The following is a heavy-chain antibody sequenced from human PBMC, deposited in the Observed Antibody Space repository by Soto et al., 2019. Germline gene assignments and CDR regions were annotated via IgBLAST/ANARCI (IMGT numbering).Heavy chain of an antibody. J-gene: IGHJ6*02. D-gene: IGHD1-26*01. CDR1: GFTFSSYA. CDR3: AAYSGSYYNYYYGMDV. V-gene: IGHV3-30-3*01. Sequence: QPGGSLRLSCAASGFTFSSYAMHWVRQAPGKGLEWVAVISYDGSNKYYADSVKGRFTISRDNSKNTLYLQMNSLRAEDTAVYYCAAYSGSYYNYYYGMDVWGQGTTVTVSS. CDR2: ISYDGSNK.